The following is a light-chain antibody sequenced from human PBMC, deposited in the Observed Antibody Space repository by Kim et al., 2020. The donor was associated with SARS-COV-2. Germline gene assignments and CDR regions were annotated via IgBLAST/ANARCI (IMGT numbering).Light chain of an antibody. J-gene: IGLJ1*01. CDR2: GKN. CDR3: NSRDSSGNHV. V-gene: IGLV3-19*01. CDR1: SLRSYY. Sequence: VALGQTVRITCQGDSLRSYYASWYQQKPGQAPVLVIYGKNNRPSGIPDRFSGSSLGNTASLTITGAQAEDEADYYCNSRDSSGNHVFGTGTKVTVL.